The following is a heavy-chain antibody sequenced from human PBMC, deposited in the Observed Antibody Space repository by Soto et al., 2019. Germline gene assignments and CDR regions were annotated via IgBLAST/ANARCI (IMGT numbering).Heavy chain of an antibody. D-gene: IGHD3-16*01. V-gene: IGHV3-53*01. CDR3: PRSDGDYAYALNV. CDR2: LYSGGRI. CDR1: GFTVSDNY. Sequence: GGSLRLSCAASGFTVSDNYITWVRQAPGKGLEWASLLYSGGRIYYADSVKGRFTISRDTSKNTLYLQMNSLRTEDTAVYYCPRSDGDYAYALNVWGQGTTVTVSS. J-gene: IGHJ6*02.